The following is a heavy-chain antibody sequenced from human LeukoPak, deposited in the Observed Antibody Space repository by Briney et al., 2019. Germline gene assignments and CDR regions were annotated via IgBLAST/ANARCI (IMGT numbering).Heavy chain of an antibody. CDR3: AAGGRYSSGWWGYFDY. V-gene: IGHV3-7*03. CDR1: GYTFISYW. CDR2: IKQDGSEK. J-gene: IGHJ4*02. Sequence: GGSLRLSCAASGYTFISYWMSRVRQAPGKGLEWVANIKQDGSEKYYVDSVKSRFTISRDNAKNSLYLQMNSLRAEDTAVYYCAAGGRYSSGWWGYFDYWGQGTLVTVSS. D-gene: IGHD6-19*01.